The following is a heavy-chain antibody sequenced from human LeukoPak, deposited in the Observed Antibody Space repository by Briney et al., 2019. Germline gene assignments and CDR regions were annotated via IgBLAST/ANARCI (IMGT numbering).Heavy chain of an antibody. CDR1: GYSISSGSYY. J-gene: IGHJ5*02. V-gene: IGHV4-61*02. CDR3: ARGVYGGNSIWFDP. CDR2: IYTSGST. D-gene: IGHD4-23*01. Sequence: SETLSLTCTVSGYSISSGSYYWRWIRQPAGKGLEWIGRIYTSGSTNYNPSLKSRVTISVDTSKNQFSLKLSSVTAADTAVYYCARGVYGGNSIWFDPWGQGTLVTVSS.